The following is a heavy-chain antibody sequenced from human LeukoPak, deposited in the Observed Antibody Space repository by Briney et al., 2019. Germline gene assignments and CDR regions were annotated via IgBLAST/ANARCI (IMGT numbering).Heavy chain of an antibody. CDR1: GGSLNTYY. CDR2: IYTSGTT. J-gene: IGHJ4*02. D-gene: IGHD1-20*01. CDR3: ARDRGPVTAFFDY. Sequence: SETLSLTCSLSGGSLNTYYWSWIRQPAGKGLEWLGRIYTSGTTKYNPSLESRVTMSVDTSKNQFSLKLTSVTAADTAVYYCARDRGPVTAFFDYWSQGTLVTVPS. V-gene: IGHV4-4*07.